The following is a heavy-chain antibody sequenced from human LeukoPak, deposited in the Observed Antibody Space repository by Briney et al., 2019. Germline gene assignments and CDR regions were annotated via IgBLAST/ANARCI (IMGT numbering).Heavy chain of an antibody. CDR3: AREYYYDSGSPYYMDV. J-gene: IGHJ6*03. Sequence: PSETLSLTCAVSGYSISSGYYWGWIRQPPGKGLEWIGSIYHSGNTYYNPSLKSLVTISVDTSKHEFSLSLSSVAAADTAVYFCAREYYYDSGSPYYMDVWGKGTTVTVSS. CDR2: IYHSGNT. CDR1: GYSISSGYY. D-gene: IGHD3-10*01. V-gene: IGHV4-38-2*02.